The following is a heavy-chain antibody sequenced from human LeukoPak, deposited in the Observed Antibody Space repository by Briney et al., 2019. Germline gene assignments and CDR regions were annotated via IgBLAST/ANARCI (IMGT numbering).Heavy chain of an antibody. V-gene: IGHV3-23*01. D-gene: IGHD6-13*01. Sequence: PGVSLRLSCAASGFTFSSYAMSWVRQAPGKGLEWVSAISGSGGSTYYADSVKGRFTISRDNSKNTLYLQMNSLRAEDTAVYYCAMGLPTPRIAAAGTGAVYFDYWGQGTLVTVSS. CDR2: ISGSGGST. CDR1: GFTFSSYA. J-gene: IGHJ4*02. CDR3: AMGLPTPRIAAAGTGAVYFDY.